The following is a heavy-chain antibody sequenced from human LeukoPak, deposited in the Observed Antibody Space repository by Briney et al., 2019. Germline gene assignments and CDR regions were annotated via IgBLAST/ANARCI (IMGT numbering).Heavy chain of an antibody. J-gene: IGHJ4*02. CDR1: GFTFSTYS. Sequence: GGSLRLSCAASGFTFSTYSMNWLRLAPGKGLEWVSSISPDSNYKYYVDSVKGRFTISRDNAKSSLYLQMNSLRAEDTAVYYCVRRGYRGFDYEYWGQGTLVTVSS. D-gene: IGHD5-12*01. CDR3: VRRGYRGFDYEY. V-gene: IGHV3-21*01. CDR2: ISPDSNYK.